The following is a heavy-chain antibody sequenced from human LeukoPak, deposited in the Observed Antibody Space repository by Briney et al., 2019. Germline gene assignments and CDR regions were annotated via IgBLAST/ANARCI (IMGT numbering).Heavy chain of an antibody. J-gene: IGHJ4*02. CDR2: ISYDGSNK. D-gene: IGHD7-27*01. V-gene: IGHV3-30*04. Sequence: GGSLRLSCAGSGFIFSDFAMHWVRQAPGKGLEWVAVISYDGSNKYYADSVKGRFTISRDNSKNTLYLQMNSLRAEDTAVYYCAKDRVKLTGIFDYWGQGTLVTVSS. CDR3: AKDRVKLTGIFDY. CDR1: GFIFSDFA.